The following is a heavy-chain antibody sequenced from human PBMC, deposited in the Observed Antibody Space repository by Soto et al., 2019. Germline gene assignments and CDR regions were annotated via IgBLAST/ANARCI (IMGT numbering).Heavy chain of an antibody. V-gene: IGHV3-13*01. D-gene: IGHD6-13*01. J-gene: IGHJ4*02. CDR3: ASGGWGSSWYEGGSRIDY. Sequence: EVQLVESGGGLVQPGGSLRLYCAASGFTFSSYDMHWVRQVAGKGLEWVSAIGVAGDTYYPDSVKGRFTISRENAKNSLSRQMNSLRAEDTAVYYCASGGWGSSWYEGGSRIDYWGQGTLVTVSS. CDR2: IGVAGDT. CDR1: GFTFSSYD.